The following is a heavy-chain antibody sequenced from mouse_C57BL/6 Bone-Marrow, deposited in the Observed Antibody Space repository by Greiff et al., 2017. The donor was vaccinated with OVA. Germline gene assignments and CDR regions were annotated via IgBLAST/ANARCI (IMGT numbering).Heavy chain of an antibody. CDR1: GYTFTSYT. CDR2: INPSSGYN. CDR3: ARGGLRRYAMDY. D-gene: IGHD2-4*01. V-gene: IGHV1-4*01. J-gene: IGHJ4*01. Sequence: QVQLKESGAELARPGASVKMSCKASGYTFTSYTMHWVKQRPGQGLEWIGYINPSSGYNKYNQTLKDKVTLTADKSYSQAYMRWSRLTSEDSEVYDSARGGLRRYAMDYWGQGTSVTVSS.